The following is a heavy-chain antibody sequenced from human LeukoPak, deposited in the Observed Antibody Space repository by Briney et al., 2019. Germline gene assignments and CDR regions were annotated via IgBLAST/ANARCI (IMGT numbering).Heavy chain of an antibody. J-gene: IGHJ5*02. Sequence: SETLSLTCTVSGDSFSYFYWSWIRQPPGKGLEWIGYIYTSGSTNYNPSLKSRVTMSVDTSKNQFSLKLSSVTAADTAVYYCARDVLLWFGEFTTNWFDPWGQGTLVTVSS. V-gene: IGHV4-4*08. CDR3: ARDVLLWFGEFTTNWFDP. CDR1: GDSFSYFY. D-gene: IGHD3-10*01. CDR2: IYTSGST.